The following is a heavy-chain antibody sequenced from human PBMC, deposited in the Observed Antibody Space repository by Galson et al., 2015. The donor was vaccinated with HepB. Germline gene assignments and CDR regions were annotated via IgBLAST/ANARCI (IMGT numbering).Heavy chain of an antibody. J-gene: IGHJ3*02. D-gene: IGHD3-10*01. CDR2: TYYRSKWYN. CDR1: GGSISSYY. CDR3: VSSSPGAAFDI. V-gene: IGHV6-1*01. Sequence: LSLTCTVSGGSISSYYWSWIRQSPSRGLEWLGRTYYRSKWYNDYAVSVISRITFNPDTSKNQFSLQLNSVTPEDTAVYYCVSSSPGAAFDIWGQGTMVTVSS.